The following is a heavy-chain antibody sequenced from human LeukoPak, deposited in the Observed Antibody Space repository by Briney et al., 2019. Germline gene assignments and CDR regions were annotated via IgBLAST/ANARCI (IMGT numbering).Heavy chain of an antibody. CDR1: GGSINSYY. D-gene: IGHD3-10*01. CDR2: IYYSGST. CDR3: ARSLALWFGELGGWFDP. V-gene: IGHV4-59*01. Sequence: SETLCLTCTVSGGSINSYYWSWIRQPPGKVLERIGYIYYSGSTNYNPSFKSRVTISVDTSKNQFSLKLSSVTAADTAVYYCARSLALWFGELGGWFDPWGQGTLVTVSS. J-gene: IGHJ5*02.